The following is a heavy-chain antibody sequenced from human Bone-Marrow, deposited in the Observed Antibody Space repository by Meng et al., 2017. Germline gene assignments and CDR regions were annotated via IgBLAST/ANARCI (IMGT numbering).Heavy chain of an antibody. Sequence: QAARQESGPGLVKPSETLSLTCTVSGGSISSYYWSWIRQPPGKGLEWIGYIYYSGSTNYNPSLKSRVTISVDTSKNQFSLKLSSVTAADTAVYYCARAASGWLYYFDYWGQGTLVTVSS. CDR3: ARAASGWLYYFDY. D-gene: IGHD6-19*01. V-gene: IGHV4-59*01. CDR1: GGSISSYY. J-gene: IGHJ4*02. CDR2: IYYSGST.